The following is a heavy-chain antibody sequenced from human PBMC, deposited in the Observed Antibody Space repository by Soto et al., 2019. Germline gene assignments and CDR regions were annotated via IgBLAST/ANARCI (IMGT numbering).Heavy chain of an antibody. D-gene: IGHD5-18*01. CDR2: IIPIFGTA. Sequence: QVQLVQSGAEVKKPRSSVKVSCKASGGTFSSYAISWVRQAPGQGLEWMGGIIPIFGTANYAQKFQGRVTITADESTSTAYMELSSLRSEDTAVYYCARVPTAMVTRNWNDVFDYWGQGTLVTVSS. J-gene: IGHJ4*02. CDR1: GGTFSSYA. CDR3: ARVPTAMVTRNWNDVFDY. V-gene: IGHV1-69*01.